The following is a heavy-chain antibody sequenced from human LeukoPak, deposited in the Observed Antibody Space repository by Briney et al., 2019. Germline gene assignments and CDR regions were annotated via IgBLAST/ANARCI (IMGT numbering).Heavy chain of an antibody. CDR2: ISSSGSTI. J-gene: IGHJ4*02. CDR3: ARHGTSVVVLNW. CDR1: GGSISSSSYY. V-gene: IGHV3-11*04. D-gene: IGHD2-2*01. Sequence: LSLTCTVSGGSISSSSYYWGWIRQPPGKGLEWISYISSSGSTIYYADSVKGRFTISRDNADNSLYLQMNSLRGEDTAVYYCARHGTSVVVLNWWGRGTLVTVSS.